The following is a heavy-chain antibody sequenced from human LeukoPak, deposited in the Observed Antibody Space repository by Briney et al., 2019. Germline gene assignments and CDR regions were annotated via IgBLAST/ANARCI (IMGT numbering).Heavy chain of an antibody. D-gene: IGHD2-2*01. V-gene: IGHV1-24*01. CDR1: GYTLTELS. Sequence: GASVKVSCKVSGYTLTELSMHWVRQAPGKGLEWMGGFDPEDGETIYAQKFQGRVTMTEDTSTDTAYMELSSLRSEDTAVYYCATVRVYCSSTSCYFPLFDPWGQGTRVTVSS. CDR3: ATVRVYCSSTSCYFPLFDP. CDR2: FDPEDGET. J-gene: IGHJ5*02.